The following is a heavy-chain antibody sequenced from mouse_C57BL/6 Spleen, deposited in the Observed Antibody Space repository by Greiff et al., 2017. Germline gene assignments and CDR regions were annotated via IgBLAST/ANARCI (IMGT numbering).Heavy chain of an antibody. CDR3: ARHYYGTVAGGDYFDY. CDR2: ISSGGSYT. J-gene: IGHJ2*01. CDR1: GFTFSSYG. Sequence: EVQRVESGGDLVKPGGSLKLSCAASGFTFSSYGMSWVRQTPDKRLEWVATISSGGSYTYYPDSVKGRFTISRDNAKNTLYLQMSSLKSEDTAMYYCARHYYGTVAGGDYFDYWGQGTTLTVSS. V-gene: IGHV5-6*01. D-gene: IGHD1-1*01.